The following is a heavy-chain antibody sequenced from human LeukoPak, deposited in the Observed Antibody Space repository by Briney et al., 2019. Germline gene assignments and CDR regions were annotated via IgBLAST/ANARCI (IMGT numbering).Heavy chain of an antibody. CDR2: ISGSGGST. CDR3: AKAGHSSIGRLGY. D-gene: IGHD6-13*01. CDR1: GFTFSSYA. V-gene: IGHV3-23*01. J-gene: IGHJ4*02. Sequence: GGSLRLSCAASGFTFSSYAMSWVRQAPGKGLEWVSAISGSGGSTCYADSVKGRFTISRDNSKNTLYLQMNSLRAEDTAVYYGAKAGHSSIGRLGYWGQGTLVTVSS.